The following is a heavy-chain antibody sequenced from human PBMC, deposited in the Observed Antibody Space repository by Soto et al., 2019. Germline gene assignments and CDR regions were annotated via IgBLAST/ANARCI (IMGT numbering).Heavy chain of an antibody. V-gene: IGHV3-23*01. J-gene: IGHJ3*01. D-gene: IGHD4-17*01. CDR3: AHPRGYGVFDAYDF. Sequence: EAQLLESGGGLVQPGGSLRLSCAASGFTFSTYAMSWVRQAPGKGLEWVSAISGSGSDTYHADSVKGRFSISRDNSISTLYLQMNSLRTEDTAVYYCAHPRGYGVFDAYDFWGQGAMVTVSS. CDR2: ISGSGSDT. CDR1: GFTFSTYA.